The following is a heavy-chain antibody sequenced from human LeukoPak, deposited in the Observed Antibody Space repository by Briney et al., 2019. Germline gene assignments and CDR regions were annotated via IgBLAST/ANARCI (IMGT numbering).Heavy chain of an antibody. CDR3: AKGDLVPLDY. D-gene: IGHD4-23*01. CDR2: ISSSSSTI. CDR1: GFTFSSYS. Sequence: PGGSLRLSCAASGFTFSSYSMNWVRQAPGKGLEWVSYISSSSSTIYYADSVKGRFTISRDNSKNTLYLQMNSLRAEDTAVYYCAKGDLVPLDYWGQGTLVTVSS. J-gene: IGHJ4*02. V-gene: IGHV3-48*01.